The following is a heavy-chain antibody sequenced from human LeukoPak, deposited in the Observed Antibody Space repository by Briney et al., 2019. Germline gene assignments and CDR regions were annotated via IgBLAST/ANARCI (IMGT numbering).Heavy chain of an antibody. D-gene: IGHD6-13*01. CDR1: GFTFSSYG. CDR3: AKDQEGGSSWLSYLDY. CDR2: ISYDGSNK. Sequence: GGSLRLSCAASGFTFSSYGMHWVRQAPGKGLEWVAVISYDGSNKYYADSVKGRFTISRDNSKNTLYLQMNSLRAEDTAVYYCAKDQEGGSSWLSYLDYWGQGTLVTVSS. V-gene: IGHV3-30*18. J-gene: IGHJ4*02.